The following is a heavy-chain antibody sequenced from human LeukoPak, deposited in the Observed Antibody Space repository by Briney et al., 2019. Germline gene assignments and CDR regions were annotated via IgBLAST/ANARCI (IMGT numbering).Heavy chain of an antibody. V-gene: IGHV3-9*03. J-gene: IGHJ6*02. CDR3: AKHLTATNTYNFFGLDV. Sequence: QPGGSLRLSCAATGFSFKDYGMHWVRQPPGKGLEWVSAINWNGGGTDYADSVKGRFTISRDNAKNSLYLQLSSLRPEDMALYYCAKHLTATNTYNFFGLDVWGQGTSVTVSS. D-gene: IGHD1-26*01. CDR2: INWNGGGT. CDR1: GFSFKDYG.